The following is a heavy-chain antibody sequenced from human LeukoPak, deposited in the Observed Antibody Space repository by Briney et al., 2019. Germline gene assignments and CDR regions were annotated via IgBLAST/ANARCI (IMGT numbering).Heavy chain of an antibody. CDR2: INSDGSST. V-gene: IGHV3-74*01. CDR1: GFTVSSNY. J-gene: IGHJ4*02. CDR3: ARATGSYYSLGY. Sequence: GGSLRLSCAASGFTVSSNYMSWVRQAPGKGLEWVSRINSDGSSTSYADSVKGRFTVSRDNAKNTLYLQMNSLRAEDTAVYYCARATGSYYSLGYWGQGTLVTVSS. D-gene: IGHD1-26*01.